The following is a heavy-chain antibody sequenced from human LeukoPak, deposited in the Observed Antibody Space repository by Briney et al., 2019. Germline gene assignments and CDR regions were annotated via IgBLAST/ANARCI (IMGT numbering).Heavy chain of an antibody. D-gene: IGHD1-26*01. Sequence: GGSLRLSCAASGFTFSSYGMHWVRQAPGKGLEWVAVISYDRSNKYYADSVKGRFTISRDNSKNTLYLQMNSLRAEDTAVYYCAKIRGELLGPLKNWGQGTLVTVSS. V-gene: IGHV3-30*18. CDR1: GFTFSSYG. J-gene: IGHJ4*02. CDR2: ISYDRSNK. CDR3: AKIRGELLGPLKN.